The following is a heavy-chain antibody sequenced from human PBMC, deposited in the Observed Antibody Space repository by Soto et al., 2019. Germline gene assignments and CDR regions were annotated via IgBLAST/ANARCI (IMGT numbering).Heavy chain of an antibody. CDR2: IDTEGGTI. D-gene: IGHD7-27*01. J-gene: IGHJ4*02. CDR3: ARNNWGIDF. CDR1: GFTFSSHW. V-gene: IGHV3-74*01. Sequence: EVQLVESGGGLVQPGGSLTLSCAASGFTFSSHWMHWVRQAPGKGLMWVSRIDTEGGTIDYAASVEGRFTISRDNVKKMLYLQMSSLRPDDTAVYYCARNNWGIDFWGQGVFGHRLL.